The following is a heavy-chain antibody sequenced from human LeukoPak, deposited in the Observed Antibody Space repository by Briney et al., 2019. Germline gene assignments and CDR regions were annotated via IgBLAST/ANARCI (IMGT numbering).Heavy chain of an antibody. J-gene: IGHJ4*02. CDR1: GSTFDDYG. CDR3: ARESDYYDSSGYTPPGY. Sequence: GESLRLSCAASGSTFDDYGMSWVRQAPGKGLEWVSGINWNGGSTGYADSVKGRFTISRDNAKNSLYLQMNSLRAEDTALYYCARESDYYDSSGYTPPGYWGQGTLVTVSS. CDR2: INWNGGST. V-gene: IGHV3-20*04. D-gene: IGHD3-22*01.